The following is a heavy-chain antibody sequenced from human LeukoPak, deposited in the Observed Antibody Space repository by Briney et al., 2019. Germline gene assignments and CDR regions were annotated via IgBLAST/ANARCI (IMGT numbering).Heavy chain of an antibody. CDR2: IYTSGST. V-gene: IGHV4-61*02. CDR1: GGSISSGSYY. D-gene: IGHD6-6*01. J-gene: IGHJ4*02. Sequence: SETLSLTCTVSGGSISSGSYYWTWIRQPAGKGLEWIGRIYTSGSTMYNPSLKSRVTISVDTSKNQFSLKLSSVTAADTAVYYCATSYSSSSLYYFDYWGQGTLVTVSS. CDR3: ATSYSSSSLYYFDY.